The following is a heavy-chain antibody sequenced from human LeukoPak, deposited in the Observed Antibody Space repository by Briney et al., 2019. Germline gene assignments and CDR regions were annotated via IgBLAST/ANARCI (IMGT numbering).Heavy chain of an antibody. D-gene: IGHD2-21*01. CDR2: ISSSGSTI. J-gene: IGHJ5*02. CDR3: ARAYSGCGGDCYWLDP. V-gene: IGHV3-11*04. Sequence: GGSLRLSCAASGFTFRDYYMSWIRQAPGRGLEWVSYISSSGSTIYYAASVKGRFTISRDNAKNSLYLQMNSLGAEDTAVYYCARAYSGCGGDCYWLDPWGQGTLVTVSS. CDR1: GFTFRDYY.